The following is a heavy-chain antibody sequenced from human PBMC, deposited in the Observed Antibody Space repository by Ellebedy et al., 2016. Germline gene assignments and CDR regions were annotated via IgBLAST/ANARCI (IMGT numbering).Heavy chain of an antibody. D-gene: IGHD2-2*01. Sequence: GESLKISXAASGFTFTNYWMSWVRQIPGKGLEWVANIKPDGTEQYYVDSVKGRFTISRDNAKNSLSLQMNSLRAEDTAVYYCARDIVVVPAAHLFDCWGQGTLVTVSS. CDR2: IKPDGTEQ. CDR3: ARDIVVVPAAHLFDC. J-gene: IGHJ4*02. V-gene: IGHV3-7*01. CDR1: GFTFTNYW.